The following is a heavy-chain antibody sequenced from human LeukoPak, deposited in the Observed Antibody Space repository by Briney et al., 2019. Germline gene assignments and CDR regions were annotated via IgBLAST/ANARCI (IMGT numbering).Heavy chain of an antibody. Sequence: SETLSLTCTVSGGSISSYYWSWIRQPPGKGLEWIGYIYYSGSTNYNPSLKSRVTISVDTSKNQFSLKLSPVTAADTAVYYCARGVVVITTEGWFDPWGQGTLVTVSS. V-gene: IGHV4-59*01. J-gene: IGHJ5*02. CDR1: GGSISSYY. CDR3: ARGVVVITTEGWFDP. D-gene: IGHD3-22*01. CDR2: IYYSGST.